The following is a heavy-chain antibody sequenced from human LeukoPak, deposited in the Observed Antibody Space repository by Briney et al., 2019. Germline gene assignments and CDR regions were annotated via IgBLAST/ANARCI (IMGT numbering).Heavy chain of an antibody. Sequence: ASVKVSCKASGGTFSSYAISWVRQAPGQGLEWMGRIIPILGIANYAQKFQGRVTITADKSTSTAYMELSSLRSEDTALYYCAKEEGMLWWSTENWFDTWGQGTLVTVSS. D-gene: IGHD2-21*01. CDR2: IIPILGIA. CDR1: GGTFSSYA. CDR3: AKEEGMLWWSTENWFDT. J-gene: IGHJ5*02. V-gene: IGHV1-69*04.